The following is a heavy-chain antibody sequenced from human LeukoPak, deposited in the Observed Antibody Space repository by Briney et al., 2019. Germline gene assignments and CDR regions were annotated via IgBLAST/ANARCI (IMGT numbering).Heavy chain of an antibody. D-gene: IGHD6-13*01. CDR2: INPNSGGT. CDR3: ARERYSSSWSPSSFDY. CDR1: GYTFTGYY. V-gene: IGHV1-2*02. J-gene: IGHJ4*02. Sequence: ASVKVSCKASGYTFTGYYMHWVRQAPGQGLEWMGWINPNSGGTNYAQKFQGRVTMTRDTSISTAYMELSRLRSDDTAVYYCARERYSSSWSPSSFDYWGQGALVTVSS.